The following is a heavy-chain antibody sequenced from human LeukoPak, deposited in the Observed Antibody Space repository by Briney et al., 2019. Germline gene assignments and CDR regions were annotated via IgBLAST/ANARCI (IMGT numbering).Heavy chain of an antibody. CDR1: GGTFSSYA. V-gene: IGHV1-69*06. D-gene: IGHD2-15*01. CDR2: IIPIFGTA. J-gene: IGHJ4*02. Sequence: RASVKVSCKASGGTFSSYAISWVRQAPGQELEWMGGIIPIFGTANYAQKFQGRVTITADKSTSTAYMELSSLRSEDTAVYYCARGYCSGGSCYCFDYWGQGTLVTVSS. CDR3: ARGYCSGGSCYCFDY.